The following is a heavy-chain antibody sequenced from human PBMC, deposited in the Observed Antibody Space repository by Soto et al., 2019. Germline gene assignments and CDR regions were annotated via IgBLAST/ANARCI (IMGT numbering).Heavy chain of an antibody. J-gene: IGHJ5*01. D-gene: IGHD6-19*01. Sequence: ASVKVCCKASGYTFTSYAMHWVRQAPGQRLEWMGWINAGNGNTKYSQKFQGRVTITRDTSASTAYMELSSLRSEDTAVYYCARDPRGTKPQVVPQYSSGWYDYWG. V-gene: IGHV1-3*01. CDR1: GYTFTSYA. CDR2: INAGNGNT. CDR3: ARDPRGTKPQVVPQYSSGWYDY.